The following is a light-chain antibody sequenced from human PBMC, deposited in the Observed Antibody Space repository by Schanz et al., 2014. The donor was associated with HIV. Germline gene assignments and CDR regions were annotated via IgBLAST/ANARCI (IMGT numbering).Light chain of an antibody. Sequence: QSVLTQPPSASGTPGQRVTISCSGSSSDIGSNYVYWYQQLPGTPPKLLIFENNHRPSWLPDRFSASKSGTSASLAISGLRSEDEADYYCAAWDDSLNGVFGGGTKLTVL. J-gene: IGLJ3*02. CDR1: SSDIGSNY. CDR2: ENN. CDR3: AAWDDSLNGV. V-gene: IGLV1-47*01.